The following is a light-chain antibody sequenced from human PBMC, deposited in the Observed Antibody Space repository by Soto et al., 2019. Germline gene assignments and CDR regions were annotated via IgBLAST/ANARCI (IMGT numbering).Light chain of an antibody. Sequence: EIVLTQSPGSLSLSAGRRATLSCRASQSVDTTFFAWYQKKPGQAPRLLIQGASKRATGIPDRFSGSGSGTDFTLIISRLEPEDFAVYYCQQYMSSVTFGQGTKVEIK. CDR2: GAS. V-gene: IGKV3-20*01. J-gene: IGKJ1*01. CDR1: QSVDTTF. CDR3: QQYMSSVT.